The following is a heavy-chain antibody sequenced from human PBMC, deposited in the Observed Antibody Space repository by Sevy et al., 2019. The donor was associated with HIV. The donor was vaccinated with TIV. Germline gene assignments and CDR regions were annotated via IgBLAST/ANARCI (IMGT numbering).Heavy chain of an antibody. Sequence: GGSLRLSCAASGFTFSTYGMHWVRQAPGKGLEWVAVIWFDGSNTYDADSVKGRFTISRDIAKNTLHLQMNSLRAEDTAVYYCARDLEFYDYGDYGPAFMPDYWGQGTLVTVSS. CDR3: ARDLEFYDYGDYGPAFMPDY. J-gene: IGHJ4*02. CDR2: IWFDGSNT. CDR1: GFTFSTYG. D-gene: IGHD4-17*01. V-gene: IGHV3-33*01.